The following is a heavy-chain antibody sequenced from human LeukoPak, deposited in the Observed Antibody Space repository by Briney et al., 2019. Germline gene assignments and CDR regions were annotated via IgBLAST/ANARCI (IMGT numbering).Heavy chain of an antibody. CDR2: IWYDGSNK. CDR1: GFTFSSYG. Sequence: PGGSLRLSCAASGFTFSSYGMHWVRQAPGKGLGWVAVIWYDGSNKYYADSVKGRFTISRDKSKNTLYLQMNSLRAEDTAVYYCAKGAARHYYYYYMDVWGKGTTVTVSS. V-gene: IGHV3-33*03. J-gene: IGHJ6*03. CDR3: AKGAARHYYYYYMDV. D-gene: IGHD6-25*01.